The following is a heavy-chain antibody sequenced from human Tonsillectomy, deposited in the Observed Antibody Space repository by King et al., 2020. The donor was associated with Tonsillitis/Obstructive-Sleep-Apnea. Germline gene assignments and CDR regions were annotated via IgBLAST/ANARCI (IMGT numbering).Heavy chain of an antibody. CDR2: ISSTGITI. V-gene: IGHV3-48*03. Sequence: VQLVESGGGLVQLGGSLRLSCAASGFSFSSYEMNWVRQAPGKGLEWVSYISSTGITIYYADSVKGRFTISRDNAKNSLYLQMNSLRAEDTAVYYCAREDYYYDSSGYSYGMDVWGQGTTVTVSS. CDR1: GFSFSSYE. CDR3: AREDYYYDSSGYSYGMDV. D-gene: IGHD3-22*01. J-gene: IGHJ6*02.